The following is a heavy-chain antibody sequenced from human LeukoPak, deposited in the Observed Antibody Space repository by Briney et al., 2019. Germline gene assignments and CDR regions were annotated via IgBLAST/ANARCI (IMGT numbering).Heavy chain of an antibody. CDR1: AFTFSSYD. CDR3: ARASACGAPSCNLHLGFYYGFDV. J-gene: IGHJ6*02. CDR2: IGTAADT. V-gene: IGHV3-13*01. D-gene: IGHD2-21*01. Sequence: QSGGSLRLSCAASAFTFSSYDMHWVRQVIGEGLQWVSGIGTAADTYYVGSVKGRFTISRENAKNSLYLQMNNLRAGDTAVYYCARASACGAPSCNLHLGFYYGFDVWGQGTTVTVSS.